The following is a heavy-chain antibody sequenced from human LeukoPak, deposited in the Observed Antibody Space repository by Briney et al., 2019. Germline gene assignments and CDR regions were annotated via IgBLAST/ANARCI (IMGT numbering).Heavy chain of an antibody. J-gene: IGHJ4*02. D-gene: IGHD6-13*01. Sequence: GGSLRLSCAASGFTFSNYWMRWVRQAPGKGLEWVANIKEDGSEKHYVDSVKGRFTISRDNAKNSLYLQMNSLRAEDTAVYYCARERIATASAGDYWGQGTLVTVSS. CDR3: ARERIATASAGDY. V-gene: IGHV3-7*01. CDR2: IKEDGSEK. CDR1: GFTFSNYW.